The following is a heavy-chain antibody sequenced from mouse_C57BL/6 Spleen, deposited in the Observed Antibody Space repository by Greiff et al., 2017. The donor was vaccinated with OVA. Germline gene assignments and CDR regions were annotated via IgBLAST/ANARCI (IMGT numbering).Heavy chain of an antibody. V-gene: IGHV1-82*01. CDR3: ATFYYDYDAWFAY. CDR2: IYPGDGDT. CDR1: GYAFSSSW. J-gene: IGHJ3*01. D-gene: IGHD2-4*01. Sequence: QVQLQQSGPELVKPGASVKISCKASGYAFSSSWMNWVKQRPGKGLEWIGRIYPGDGDTNYTGKFKGKVTLTADKSSSTAYLQLSSLTSEDSAVYFCATFYYDYDAWFAYWGQGTLVTVSA.